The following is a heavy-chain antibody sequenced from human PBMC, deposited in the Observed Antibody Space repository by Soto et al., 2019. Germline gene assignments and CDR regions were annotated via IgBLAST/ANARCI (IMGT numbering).Heavy chain of an antibody. CDR3: AKDRGEVAATSADY. J-gene: IGHJ4*02. CDR2: ISGSGGST. Sequence: EVQLLESGGGLVQPGGSLRLSCAASRFTFSSYAMSWVRQAPGKGLEWVSAISGSGGSTYYADSVKGRFTISRDNSKNTLYLQMNSLRAEDTAVYHCAKDRGEVAATSADYWGQGTLVTVSS. CDR1: RFTFSSYA. V-gene: IGHV3-23*01. D-gene: IGHD2-15*01.